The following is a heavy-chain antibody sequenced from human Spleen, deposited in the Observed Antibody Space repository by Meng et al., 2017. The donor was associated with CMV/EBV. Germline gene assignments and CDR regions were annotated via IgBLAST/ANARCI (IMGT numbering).Heavy chain of an antibody. J-gene: IGHJ4*02. CDR2: INHSGST. V-gene: IGHV4-34*01. Sequence: GSLRLSCAVYGGSFSGYYWSWIRQPPGKGLEWIGEINHSGSTNYNPSLKSRVTISVDTSKNQFSLKLSSVTAADTAVYYCARRWRAAAGADFDFWGQGMLVTVSS. D-gene: IGHD6-13*01. CDR1: GGSFSGYY. CDR3: ARRWRAAAGADFDF.